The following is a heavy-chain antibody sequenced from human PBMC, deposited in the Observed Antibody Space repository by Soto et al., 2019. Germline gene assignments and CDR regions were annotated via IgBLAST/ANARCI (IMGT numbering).Heavy chain of an antibody. CDR1: GFTISNFR. D-gene: IGHD1-7*01. Sequence: EVQLVESGGGLVQPGGSLRLSCATSGFTISNFRMTWVRQAPGKGLEWVANIKQDGSEKYYVDSVKGRFTISRDNAKNSLYLQMNSLRAEDTAVYYCARAVTGTPDYWGQGTLVTVSP. CDR2: IKQDGSEK. CDR3: ARAVTGTPDY. V-gene: IGHV3-7*01. J-gene: IGHJ4*02.